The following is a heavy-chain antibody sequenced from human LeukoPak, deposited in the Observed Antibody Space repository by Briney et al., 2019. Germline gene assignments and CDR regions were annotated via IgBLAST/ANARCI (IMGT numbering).Heavy chain of an antibody. CDR2: IYYSGST. Sequence: PSETLSLTCTVSGGSINSSSYYWGWLRQPPGKGLEWIGTIYYSGSTYYNPSLKSRVTISVDTSKNQFSLKLSSVTASDTAVYYCSRRFAPSRNDAFDIWGHGTMFTVSS. CDR1: GGSINSSSYY. J-gene: IGHJ3*02. V-gene: IGHV4-39*01. CDR3: SRRFAPSRNDAFDI. D-gene: IGHD3-10*01.